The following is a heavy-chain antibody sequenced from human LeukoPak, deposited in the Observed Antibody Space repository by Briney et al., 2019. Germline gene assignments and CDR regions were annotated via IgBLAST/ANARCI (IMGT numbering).Heavy chain of an antibody. Sequence: PSETLSLTCTVSGGSISSYFWSWIRQPAGKGLEWIGRIYPSGSTNYSPSLKSRVTMSVDTSKNQFFLKLSSVTAADTAVYYCARAAAFYYDSSGYYTSPYYYGMDVWGQGTTVAVSS. D-gene: IGHD3-22*01. V-gene: IGHV4-4*07. CDR3: ARAAAFYYDSSGYYTSPYYYGMDV. J-gene: IGHJ6*02. CDR1: GGSISSYF. CDR2: IYPSGST.